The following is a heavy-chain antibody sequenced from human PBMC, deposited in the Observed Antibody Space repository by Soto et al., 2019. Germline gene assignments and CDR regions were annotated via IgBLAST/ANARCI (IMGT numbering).Heavy chain of an antibody. J-gene: IGHJ3*02. D-gene: IGHD2-21*01. CDR2: ISENGGSRGGT. CDR3: ASAKAVVVAALGI. Sequence: EGHLLESGGGLVQPGGSLRLSCTASGFTFSNSAMIWVRQAPGQGLEWVASISENGGSRGGTYYADSVKGRFTISRNKAKSTLYLQVDSLTGAATAVYYCASAKAVVVAALGIWGQGTMVTVSS. CDR1: GFTFSNSA. V-gene: IGHV3-23*01.